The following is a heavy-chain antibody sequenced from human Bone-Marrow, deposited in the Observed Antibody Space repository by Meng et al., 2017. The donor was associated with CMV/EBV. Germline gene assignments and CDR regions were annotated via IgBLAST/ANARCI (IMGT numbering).Heavy chain of an antibody. CDR3: ARGKGIGWIQLPSDYFDY. CDR1: GGSISSYY. Sequence: SETLSLTCTVSGGSISSYYWSWIRQPAGKGLEWIGRIYTSGSTNYNPSLKSRVTMSVDTSKNQFSLKLSSVTAADTAVYYCARGKGIGWIQLPSDYFDYWGQGPLVTGYS. D-gene: IGHD5-18*01. CDR2: IYTSGST. V-gene: IGHV4-4*07. J-gene: IGHJ4*02.